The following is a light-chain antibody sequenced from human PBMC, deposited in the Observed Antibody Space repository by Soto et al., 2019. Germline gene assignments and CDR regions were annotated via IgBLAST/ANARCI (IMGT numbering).Light chain of an antibody. CDR3: SSYTSSSTPPYV. Sequence: SVLTQPASVSGAPGQSITISCTGTSSDVGGYNYVSWYQQHPGKAPKLMIYDVSNRPSGVSNRFSGSKSGNTASLTTSGLQAEDEADYYCSSYTSSSTPPYVFGTGTKVTVL. CDR1: SSDVGGYNY. J-gene: IGLJ1*01. V-gene: IGLV2-14*01. CDR2: DVS.